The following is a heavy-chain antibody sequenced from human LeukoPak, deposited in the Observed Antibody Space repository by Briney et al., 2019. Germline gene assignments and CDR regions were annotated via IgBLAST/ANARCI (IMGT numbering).Heavy chain of an antibody. Sequence: GGSLRLSCAASGFTFSSYAMSWVRQAPGKGLEWVSAISGGGGSTYYADSVKGRFTISRDTSKNTLYLQMNSLRAGDTAVYYCAKDEYDFWSGYHSHTPFDSWGQGTLVTVSS. CDR3: AKDEYDFWSGYHSHTPFDS. D-gene: IGHD3-3*01. CDR1: GFTFSSYA. J-gene: IGHJ4*02. CDR2: ISGGGGST. V-gene: IGHV3-23*01.